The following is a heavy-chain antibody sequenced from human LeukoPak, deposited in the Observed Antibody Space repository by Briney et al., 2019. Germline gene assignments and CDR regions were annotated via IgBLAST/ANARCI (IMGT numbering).Heavy chain of an antibody. CDR2: ISSSSSYI. J-gene: IGHJ6*03. CDR3: ARDRYSSSSDYYYYMDV. D-gene: IGHD6-6*01. CDR1: GFTFSSYS. V-gene: IGHV3-21*01. Sequence: GGSLRLSCAASGFTFSSYSMNWVRQAPGKGLEWVSSISSSSSYIYYADSVKGRFTISRDNAKNSLYLQMNSLRAEDTAVYYCARDRYSSSSDYYYYMDVWGKGTTVTVSS.